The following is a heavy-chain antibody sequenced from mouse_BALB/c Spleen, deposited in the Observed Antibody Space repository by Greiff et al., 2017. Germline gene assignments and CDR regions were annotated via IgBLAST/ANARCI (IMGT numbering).Heavy chain of an antibody. CDR1: GYSITSDYA. J-gene: IGHJ4*01. D-gene: IGHD1-2*01. CDR2: ISYSGST. Sequence: EVQLQQSGPGLVKPSQSLSLTCTVTGYSITSDYAWNWIRQFPGNKLEWMGYISYSGSTSYNPSLKSRISITRDTSKNQFFLQLNSVTTEDTATYYCARVHYYGYGAMDYWGQGTSVTVSS. V-gene: IGHV3-2*02. CDR3: ARVHYYGYGAMDY.